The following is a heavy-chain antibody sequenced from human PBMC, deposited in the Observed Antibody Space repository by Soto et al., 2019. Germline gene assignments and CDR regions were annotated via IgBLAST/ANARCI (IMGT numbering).Heavy chain of an antibody. CDR2: IIPTIGTP. D-gene: IGHD6-13*01. J-gene: IGHJ4*02. Sequence: QVHLVQSGAEVKKPGSSVKVSCKASGGSFNNYAVTWVRQAPGQGLEWMGGIIPTIGTPNYAQNFQGRVTITADESTSTAYMDLSSLRSEATAVYYCVSSYGTSWYGDYWGQGTLVTVSS. CDR1: GGSFNNYA. CDR3: VSSYGTSWYGDY. V-gene: IGHV1-69*01.